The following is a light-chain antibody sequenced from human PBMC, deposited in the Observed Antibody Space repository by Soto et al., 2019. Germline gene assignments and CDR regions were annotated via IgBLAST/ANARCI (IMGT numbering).Light chain of an antibody. V-gene: IGKV3-20*01. CDR1: QSLSSSY. Sequence: EIVLTQSPVSLALSPGEIATLSCSASQSLSSSYLALYQQKPGPVPRLLIYGASSRATGIPDRFSGSGSGTDFTLTISRLEPEDFAVYHCQQYGSSPWTFGQGTKVDI. CDR2: GAS. J-gene: IGKJ1*01. CDR3: QQYGSSPWT.